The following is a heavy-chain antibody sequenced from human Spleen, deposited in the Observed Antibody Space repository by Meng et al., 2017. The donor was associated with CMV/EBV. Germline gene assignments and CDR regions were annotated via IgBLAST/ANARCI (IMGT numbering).Heavy chain of an antibody. CDR2: INHSGST. V-gene: IGHV4-38-2*01. CDR1: GFSISSGYY. J-gene: IGHJ6*02. D-gene: IGHD3-16*02. CDR3: AGIGSHYRGLDV. Sequence: SETLSLTCSVSGFSISSGYYWSWIRQPPGKGLEWIGEINHSGSTNYNPSLKSRVTISVDTSKNQFSLKLTSVTAADTAVYYCAGIGSHYRGLDVWGHGSAVTVSS.